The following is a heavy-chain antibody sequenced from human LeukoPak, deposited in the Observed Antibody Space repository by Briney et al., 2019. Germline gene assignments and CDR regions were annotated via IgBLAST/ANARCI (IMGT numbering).Heavy chain of an antibody. CDR1: GFTVNNNH. J-gene: IGHJ4*02. D-gene: IGHD3-10*01. CDR3: ARVQTYYGSGSYYPY. V-gene: IGHV3-53*01. CDR2: IYGGGST. Sequence: PGGSLRLSCAASGFTVNNNHMSWVRQAPGKGLEWLSFIYGGGSTSYADSVKGRFTISRDNSKNTLYLQMNSLRAEDTAVYYCARVQTYYGSGSYYPYWGRGTLVTVSS.